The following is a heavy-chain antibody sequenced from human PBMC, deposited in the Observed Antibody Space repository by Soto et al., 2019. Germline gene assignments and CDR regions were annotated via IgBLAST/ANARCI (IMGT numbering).Heavy chain of an antibody. D-gene: IGHD1-1*01. CDR2: INAGNGNT. J-gene: IGHJ4*02. CDR1: GYTFTNYA. V-gene: IGHV1-3*01. CDR3: AKEQQLATGNFDY. Sequence: ASVKVSCKASGYTFTNYAIHWVRQAPGQRLEWMGWINAGNGNTKYSQKFQDRVTITRDTSASTVYMALSSLRFEDTAVYYCAKEQQLATGNFDYWGQGPLVTVSS.